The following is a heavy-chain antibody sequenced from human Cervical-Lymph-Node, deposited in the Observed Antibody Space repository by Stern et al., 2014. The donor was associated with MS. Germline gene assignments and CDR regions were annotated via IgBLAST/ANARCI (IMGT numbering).Heavy chain of an antibody. CDR1: GGSISPYY. V-gene: IGHV4-59*01. CDR2: IYSSGST. Sequence: QVQLQESGPGLVKPSETLSLTCTVSGGSISPYYWSWIRQPPGKGLEWIGYIYSSGSTNYNPSLKSRVTISVDTSKNQFSLKLSSVTAADTAVYYCAREPRGGLGHFDYWGQGTLVTVSS. CDR3: AREPRGGLGHFDY. D-gene: IGHD3-16*01. J-gene: IGHJ4*01.